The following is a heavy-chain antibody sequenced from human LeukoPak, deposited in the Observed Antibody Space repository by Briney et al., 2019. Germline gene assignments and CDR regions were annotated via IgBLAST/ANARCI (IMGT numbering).Heavy chain of an antibody. CDR1: GFTFSSYS. J-gene: IGHJ4*02. Sequence: AGGSLRLSCAASGFTFSSYSMNWVRQAPGKGLEWVSYISSSSTIYYADSVKGRFTISRDNAKNSLYLQMNSLRAEDTAVYYCARAGGSSWYGVFDYWGQGTLVTVSS. CDR3: ARAGGSSWYGVFDY. D-gene: IGHD6-13*01. CDR2: ISSSSTI. V-gene: IGHV3-48*01.